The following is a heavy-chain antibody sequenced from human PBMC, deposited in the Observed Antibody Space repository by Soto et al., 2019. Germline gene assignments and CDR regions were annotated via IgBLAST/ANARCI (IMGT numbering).Heavy chain of an antibody. CDR1: GYTFTGYY. J-gene: IGHJ4*02. V-gene: IGHV1-46*01. D-gene: IGHD3-3*01. CDR2: INPSGGST. Sequence: ASVKVSCKASGYTFTGYYMHWVRQAPGQGLEWMGIINPSGGSTSYAQKFQGRVTMTRDTSTSTVYMELSSLRSEDTAVYYCAKGKLLRFLEWLPEYYFDYWGQGTLVTVSS. CDR3: AKGKLLRFLEWLPEYYFDY.